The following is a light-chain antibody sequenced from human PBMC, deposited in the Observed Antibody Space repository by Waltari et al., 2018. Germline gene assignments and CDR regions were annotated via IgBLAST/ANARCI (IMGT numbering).Light chain of an antibody. V-gene: IGKV3-15*01. Sequence: EIVMTQSPATLSVSPGERATLSCRASQSVSSNLAWYQQRPGQAPGLLIYGASTRATSIPARFSGSGSGTEFTLTISSLQSEDFAVYYCQQYNNWPPLTFGGGTKVEIK. CDR2: GAS. CDR1: QSVSSN. J-gene: IGKJ4*01. CDR3: QQYNNWPPLT.